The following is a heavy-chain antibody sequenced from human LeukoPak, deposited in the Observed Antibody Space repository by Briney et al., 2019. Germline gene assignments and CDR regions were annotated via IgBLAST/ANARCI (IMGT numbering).Heavy chain of an antibody. CDR3: GRRGGWSRAFDI. V-gene: IGHV3-53*05. Sequence: GGSLRLSCAASGFTVSSNYMSWVRQAPGKGLEWVSVIYSGGSTYYADSAKGRFTNSRDNSKNTLYLQMNSLRAEDTAVYYCGRRGGWSRAFDIWGQGTMVTVSS. D-gene: IGHD3-16*01. CDR2: IYSGGST. CDR1: GFTVSSNY. J-gene: IGHJ3*02.